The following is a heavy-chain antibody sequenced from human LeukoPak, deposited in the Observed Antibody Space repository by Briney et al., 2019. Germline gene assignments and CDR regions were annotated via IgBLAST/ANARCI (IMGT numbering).Heavy chain of an antibody. CDR2: IYYSGST. J-gene: IGHJ3*02. CDR1: GGSISSGDYY. D-gene: IGHD1-26*01. CDR3: ARRGGSYYGHAFDI. Sequence: SQTLSLTCTVSGGSISSGDYYWSWIRQPPGKGLEWIGYIYYSGSTYYNPSLKSRVTMSVDTSKNQFSLKLSSVTAVDTAVYYCARRGGSYYGHAFDIWGQGTMVTVSS. V-gene: IGHV4-30-4*08.